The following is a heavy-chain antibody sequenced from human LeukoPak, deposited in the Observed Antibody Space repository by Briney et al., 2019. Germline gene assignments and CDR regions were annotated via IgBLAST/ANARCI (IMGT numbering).Heavy chain of an antibody. CDR2: ISGSGGST. Sequence: GGSLRLSCAASGFTFSSYAMSWVRQAPGKGLEWVSAISGSGGSTYYADSVKGRFTISRGNSKNTLYLQMNSLRAEDTAVYYCAKGRGSGSYYPTYYFDYWGQGTLVTVSS. J-gene: IGHJ4*02. D-gene: IGHD1-26*01. CDR3: AKGRGSGSYYPTYYFDY. CDR1: GFTFSSYA. V-gene: IGHV3-23*01.